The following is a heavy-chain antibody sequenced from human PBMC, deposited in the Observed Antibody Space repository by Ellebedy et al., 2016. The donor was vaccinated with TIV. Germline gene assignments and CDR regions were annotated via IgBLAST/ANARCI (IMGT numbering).Heavy chain of an antibody. V-gene: IGHV3-7*03. CDR3: ARVSYDSGPGF. CDR2: IKGAATEI. D-gene: IGHD3-16*01. CDR1: GFTFTTYW. Sequence: GESLKISCAASGFTFTTYWMSWVRQAPGKELEWVASIKGAATEIYYVDSVRGRFTISRDNAKSSLYLQMNRLRVEDTAVYYCARVSYDSGPGFWGQGTLVTVSS. J-gene: IGHJ4*02.